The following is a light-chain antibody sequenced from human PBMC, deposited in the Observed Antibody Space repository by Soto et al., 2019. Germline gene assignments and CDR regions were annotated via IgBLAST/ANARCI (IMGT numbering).Light chain of an antibody. J-gene: IGKJ5*01. CDR2: GAS. Sequence: FVLTQSPGTLSLSPGERTTLSCWASQSISGNYLAWYQHKPGQAPRLLIYGASSRATGIPDRFSGSGSGTDFTLTINRLEPEDFAVYYCQQYGSSSITFGQGTRLEIK. CDR3: QQYGSSSIT. V-gene: IGKV3-20*01. CDR1: QSISGNY.